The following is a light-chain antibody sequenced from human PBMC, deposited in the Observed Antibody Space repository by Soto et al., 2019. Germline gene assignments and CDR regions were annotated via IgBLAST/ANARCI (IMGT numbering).Light chain of an antibody. J-gene: IGLJ1*01. CDR3: SSYTSSSGYV. CDR1: SSDVGSYNY. V-gene: IGLV2-14*01. Sequence: QSVLTQPASVSRSPGQSITISCTGTSSDVGSYNYVSWYQQHPGKAPKLMIYDVSNRPSGVSNRLSGSKSGNTASLTISGLQAEDEADYYCSSYTSSSGYVFGTGTKVTVL. CDR2: DVS.